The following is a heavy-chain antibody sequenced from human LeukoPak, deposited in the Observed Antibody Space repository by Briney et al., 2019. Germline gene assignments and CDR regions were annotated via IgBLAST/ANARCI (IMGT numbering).Heavy chain of an antibody. CDR3: GRGYCTNGVCSKDAFDI. J-gene: IGHJ3*02. V-gene: IGHV1-8*01. Sequence: GASVKVSCKASGYTFTSYDINWVRQATGQGLEWMGWMNPNSGNTGYAQKFQGRVTMTRNTSISTAYMELSSLRSEDTAVYYCGRGYCTNGVCSKDAFDIWGQGTMVTVSS. CDR2: MNPNSGNT. CDR1: GYTFTSYD. D-gene: IGHD2-8*01.